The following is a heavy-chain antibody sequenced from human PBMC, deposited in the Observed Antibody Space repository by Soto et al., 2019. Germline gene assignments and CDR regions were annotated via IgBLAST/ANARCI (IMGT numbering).Heavy chain of an antibody. Sequence: PGESLEISCKCFGYTFDSWWIAWLRQMPGQGLGWMAIIYPGDSGTRYSPSFQDQVSSSVDRSTNIAYLQWTNLKASDSGIYFCARIPRDDQNSGFRGVFDYWGQGTLVTVSS. D-gene: IGHD3-10*01. CDR3: ARIPRDDQNSGFRGVFDY. J-gene: IGHJ4*02. CDR2: IYPGDSGT. CDR1: GYTFDSWW. V-gene: IGHV5-51*01.